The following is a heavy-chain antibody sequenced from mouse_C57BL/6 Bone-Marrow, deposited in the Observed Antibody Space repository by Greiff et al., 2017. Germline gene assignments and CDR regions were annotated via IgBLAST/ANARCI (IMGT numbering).Heavy chain of an antibody. CDR3: ARRGYYGSSYAMDY. CDR2: IDPRSGNT. V-gene: IGHV1-81*01. CDR1: GYTFTSYG. D-gene: IGHD1-1*01. Sequence: LEESGAELARPGASVKLSCKASGYTFTSYGISWVKQRTGQGLEWIGEIDPRSGNTYYNEKFKGKATLTADKSSSTAYMELRSLTSEDSAVYFCARRGYYGSSYAMDYWGQGTSVTVSS. J-gene: IGHJ4*01.